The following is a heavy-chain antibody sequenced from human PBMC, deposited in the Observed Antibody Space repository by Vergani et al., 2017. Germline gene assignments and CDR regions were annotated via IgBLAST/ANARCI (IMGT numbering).Heavy chain of an antibody. CDR3: ARGGGFTSGWYHPDDAEYLQQ. CDR1: GGSFSGYY. CDR2: INHSGST. J-gene: IGHJ1*01. V-gene: IGHV4-34*01. D-gene: IGHD6-19*01. Sequence: QVQLQQWGAGLLKPSETLSLTCAVYGGSFSGYYWSWIRQPPGKGLEWVGEINHSGSTNYNPSLKSRVTISVDTSKNQFSLKLNAVTAADTAVYYCARGGGFTSGWYHPDDAEYLQQWGERTLVSVCS.